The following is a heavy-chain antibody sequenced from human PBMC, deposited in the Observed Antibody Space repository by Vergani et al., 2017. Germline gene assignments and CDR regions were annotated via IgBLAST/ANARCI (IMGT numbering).Heavy chain of an antibody. CDR1: GGSISSGDHC. J-gene: IGHJ5*02. D-gene: IGHD2-21*01. CDR3: ARGNCGVNCPKYNWLAP. CDR2: IYPNGNG. Sequence: QVQLQESGPGVVKPSQTLSLTCAVSGGSISSGDHCWTWIRQPAGRGLVWIGRIYPNGNGNYNESLRSRLTMSIDTSRSQFSLNLSSVTAADTAVYYCARGNCGVNCPKYNWLAPWGRGILVTVSS. V-gene: IGHV4-61*02.